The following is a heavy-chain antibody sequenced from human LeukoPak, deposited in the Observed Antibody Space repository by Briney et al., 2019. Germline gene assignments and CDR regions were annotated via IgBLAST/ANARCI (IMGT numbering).Heavy chain of an antibody. V-gene: IGHV4-61*02. Sequence: SETLSLTCTVSGGSISSSRHFWGWIRQPAGKGLEWIGRIYTSGSTNYNPSLKSRVTISVDTSKNQFSLNLKSVTPEDTAVYYCARNLIPEQLVLNFWGQGTLVTVSS. D-gene: IGHD6-13*01. CDR2: IYTSGST. CDR3: ARNLIPEQLVLNF. CDR1: GGSISSSRHF. J-gene: IGHJ4*02.